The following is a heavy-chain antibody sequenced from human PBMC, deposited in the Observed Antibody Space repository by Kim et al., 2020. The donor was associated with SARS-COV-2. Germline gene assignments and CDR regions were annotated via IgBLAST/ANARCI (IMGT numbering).Heavy chain of an antibody. J-gene: IGHJ4*02. CDR2: IYYSGST. D-gene: IGHD2-2*01. CDR3: ARHAATTTSRYVPYFFDY. Sequence: SETLSLTCTVSGGSISSSSYYWGWIRQPPGKGLEWIGSIYYSGSTYYNPSLKSRVTISVDTSKNQFSLKLSSVTAADTAVYSCARHAATTTSRYVPYFFDYWGQGTLVTVSS. CDR1: GGSISSSSYY. V-gene: IGHV4-39*01.